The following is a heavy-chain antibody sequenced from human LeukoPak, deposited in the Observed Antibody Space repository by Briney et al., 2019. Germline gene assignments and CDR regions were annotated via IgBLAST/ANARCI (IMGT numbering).Heavy chain of an antibody. V-gene: IGHV1-8*01. CDR3: ARVLVCSSTSCRGPLAY. CDR2: MNPNSGNT. D-gene: IGHD2-2*01. J-gene: IGHJ4*02. Sequence: GASVKVSCKASGYTFTSYDINWARQATGQGLEWMGWMNPNSGNTGYAQKFQGRVTMTRNTSISTAYMELSSLRSEDTAVYYCARVLVCSSTSCRGPLAYWGQGTLVTVSS. CDR1: GYTFTSYD.